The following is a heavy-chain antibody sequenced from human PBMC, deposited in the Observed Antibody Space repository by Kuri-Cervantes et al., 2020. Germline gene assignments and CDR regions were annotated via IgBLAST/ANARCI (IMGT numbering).Heavy chain of an antibody. CDR2: IYSGGST. J-gene: IGHJ3*02. D-gene: IGHD6-19*01. CDR1: GFTVSSNY. V-gene: IGHV3-66*02. Sequence: GGSLRLSCAASGFTVSSNYMSWVRQAPGKGLEWVSVIYSGGSTYYADSVKGRFTISRDNSKNTLYLQMNSLRAEDTAVYYCARGSQWLVPDDAFDIWGQGTMVTVSS. CDR3: ARGSQWLVPDDAFDI.